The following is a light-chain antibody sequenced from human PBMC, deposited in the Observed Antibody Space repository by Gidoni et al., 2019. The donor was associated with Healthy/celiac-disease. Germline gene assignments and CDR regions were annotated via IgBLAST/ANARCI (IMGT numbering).Light chain of an antibody. CDR1: QDISNY. Sequence: DIEMTQSPSYLSAAVGERVTITCQASQDISNYLNWYQQKPGKAAKLLIYDASNLETGVPARFSGSGSCTDVTFTISSLQPEDIATYYCQQYDNLPFTFGGGTKVEIK. CDR3: QQYDNLPFT. V-gene: IGKV1-33*01. J-gene: IGKJ4*01. CDR2: DAS.